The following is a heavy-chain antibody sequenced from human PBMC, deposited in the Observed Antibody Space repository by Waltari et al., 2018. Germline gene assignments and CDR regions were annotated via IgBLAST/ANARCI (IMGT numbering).Heavy chain of an antibody. CDR1: GGTFSSYA. CDR2: CSPILGTS. V-gene: IGHV1-69*12. Sequence: QVQLVQSGAEVKKPGSSVKVSCKASGGTFSSYAISWVRQAPGQGLEWMGGCSPILGTSKSAQRFQGRVTLTAAESTSTAYMELSSLRSEDTAVYYCARSQHLGHPYYYYYMDVWGKGTTVTISS. J-gene: IGHJ6*03. CDR3: ARSQHLGHPYYYYYMDV. D-gene: IGHD2-2*01.